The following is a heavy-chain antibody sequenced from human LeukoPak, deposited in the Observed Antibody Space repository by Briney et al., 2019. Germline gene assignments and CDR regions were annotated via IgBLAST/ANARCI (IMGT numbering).Heavy chain of an antibody. CDR3: ARSGSGSYYYFDY. CDR2: IYYSGST. V-gene: IGHV4-59*01. CDR1: GGSISPYY. J-gene: IGHJ4*02. Sequence: SETLSLTCTVSGGSISPYYWSWIRQPPGKGLEWIGYIYYSGSTNYNPSLKSRVTISLDTSKNQFSLKLSSVTAADTAVYYCARSGSGSYYYFDYWGQGTLVTVSS. D-gene: IGHD3-10*01.